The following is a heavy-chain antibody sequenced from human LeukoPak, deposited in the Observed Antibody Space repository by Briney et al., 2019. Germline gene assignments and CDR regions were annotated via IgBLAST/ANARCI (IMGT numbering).Heavy chain of an antibody. CDR3: AREVGDYSKLVLYYYYMDV. V-gene: IGHV3-64*01. D-gene: IGHD4-11*01. Sequence: GGSLRLSCAASGFTFSSYAMHWVRQAPGKGLEYVSAISSNGGSTYYANSVKGRFTISRDNSKNTLYLQMGSLRAEDMAVYYCAREVGDYSKLVLYYYYMDVWGKGTTVTASS. CDR1: GFTFSSYA. J-gene: IGHJ6*03. CDR2: ISSNGGST.